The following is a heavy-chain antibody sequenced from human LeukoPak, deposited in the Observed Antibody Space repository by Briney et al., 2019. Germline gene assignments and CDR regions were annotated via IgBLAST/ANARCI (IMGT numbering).Heavy chain of an antibody. CDR3: ARDGFVGAADY. CDR2: IKQDGSEQ. D-gene: IGHD6-13*01. Sequence: GGSLRLSCAASGFIVNSNFMSWVRQAPGKGLEWVANIKQDGSEQHYVDSVRGRFTISRDNAKNSLYLQMNSLRVEDTAVYYCARDGFVGAADYWGQGTLVTVSS. V-gene: IGHV3-7*01. J-gene: IGHJ4*02. CDR1: GFIVNSNF.